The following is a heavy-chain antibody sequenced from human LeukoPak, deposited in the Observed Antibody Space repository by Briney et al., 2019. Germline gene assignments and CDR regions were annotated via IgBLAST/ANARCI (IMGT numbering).Heavy chain of an antibody. V-gene: IGHV3-74*01. Sequence: GGSLRLSCAASGFTFSDTWMHWVRQAPGEGLVWVSRIRSDGSDTRYAESVKGRFTISRDNSKNTLYLQMNSLRAEDTAVYYCAKDRPPTTPFDYWGQGTLVTVSS. J-gene: IGHJ4*02. CDR3: AKDRPPTTPFDY. D-gene: IGHD4-17*01. CDR1: GFTFSDTW. CDR2: IRSDGSDT.